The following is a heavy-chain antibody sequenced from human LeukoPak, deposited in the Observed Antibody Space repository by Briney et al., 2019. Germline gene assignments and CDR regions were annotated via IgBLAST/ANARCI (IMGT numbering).Heavy chain of an antibody. Sequence: SVKVSCKASGGTFSSYAISWVRQAPGQGLEWMGRIIPILGIANYAQKFQGRVTITADKSTSTAYMELSSLRSEDTAVYYCARGGTLATHSQQYYYMDVWGKGTTVTVSS. CDR3: ARGGTLATHSQQYYYMDV. CDR1: GGTFSSYA. D-gene: IGHD3-16*01. J-gene: IGHJ6*03. CDR2: IIPILGIA. V-gene: IGHV1-69*04.